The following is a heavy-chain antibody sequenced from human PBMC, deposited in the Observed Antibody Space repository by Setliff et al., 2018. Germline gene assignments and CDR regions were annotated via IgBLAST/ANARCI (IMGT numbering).Heavy chain of an antibody. CDR3: ARTYCSDTSCYDYYYYMDV. V-gene: IGHV3-23*01. CDR1: GESFSDSY. J-gene: IGHJ6*03. D-gene: IGHD2-2*01. Sequence: ETLSLTCAVYGESFSDSYWSWVRQPPGKGLEWVSAIIGSGGSSYYADSVKGRFTISRDNSKNTLYLQMNSLRAEDTAVYYCARTYCSDTSCYDYYYYMDVWGKGTTVTVSS. CDR2: IIGSGGSS.